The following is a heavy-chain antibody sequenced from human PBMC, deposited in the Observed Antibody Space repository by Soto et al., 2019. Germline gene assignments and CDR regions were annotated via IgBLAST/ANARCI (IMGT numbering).Heavy chain of an antibody. CDR1: GFTFKNYG. CDR3: VRTLIVGGYTGYGSFDY. Sequence: QVQLVESVGGVVQPGRSLRLSCVASGFTFKNYGMHWVRQAPGKGLEWVTFMSSDGLNKEYADSVKGRFNISRDNSKNTLYLQMNSLRVEDTAVYYCVRTLIVGGYTGYGSFDYWGQGTLVTVSS. CDR2: MSSDGLNK. D-gene: IGHD5-12*01. J-gene: IGHJ4*02. V-gene: IGHV3-33*01.